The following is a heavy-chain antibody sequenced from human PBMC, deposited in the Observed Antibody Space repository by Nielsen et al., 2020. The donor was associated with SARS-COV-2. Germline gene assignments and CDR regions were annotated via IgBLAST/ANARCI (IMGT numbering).Heavy chain of an antibody. Sequence: GESLKISCAASGFTFSSYGMHWVRQAPGKGLEWVAVISYDGSNKYYADSVKGRFTISRDNSKNTLYLQMNSLRAEDTAVYYCAKDAAADPFDYWGQGTPVTVSS. D-gene: IGHD6-13*01. V-gene: IGHV3-30*18. CDR3: AKDAAADPFDY. CDR2: ISYDGSNK. CDR1: GFTFSSYG. J-gene: IGHJ4*02.